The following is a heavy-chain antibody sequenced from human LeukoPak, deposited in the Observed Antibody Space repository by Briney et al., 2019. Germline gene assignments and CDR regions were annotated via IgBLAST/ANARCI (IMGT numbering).Heavy chain of an antibody. D-gene: IGHD3-9*01. Sequence: GGSLRLSCAASGFTFSDYYMSWIRQAPGKGLEWVSYISSSGSTIYYADSVKGRFTISRDNSKNTLFLELNSLRAEDTAVYYCATDAYFDMRGGPRRWGQGTLVSVSS. CDR1: GFTFSDYY. V-gene: IGHV3-11*04. CDR2: ISSSGSTI. J-gene: IGHJ1*01. CDR3: ATDAYFDMRGGPRR.